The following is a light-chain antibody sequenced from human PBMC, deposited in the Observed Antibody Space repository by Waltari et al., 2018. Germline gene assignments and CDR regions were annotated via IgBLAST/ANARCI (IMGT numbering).Light chain of an antibody. CDR3: MQRTNWPLT. Sequence: EVVLTQSPATLSLSPGERATLSCRASQSVRNFLVWYQQKPGQGPRPLICDASNRATGIPARFSGSGSGTDFTLTIRSLEPEDFAVYYGMQRTNWPLTFGGGTKVEIK. V-gene: IGKV3-11*01. CDR2: DAS. CDR1: QSVRNF. J-gene: IGKJ4*01.